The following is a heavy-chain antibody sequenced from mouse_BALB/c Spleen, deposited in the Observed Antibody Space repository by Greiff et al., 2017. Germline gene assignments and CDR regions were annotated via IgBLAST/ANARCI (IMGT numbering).Heavy chain of an antibody. Sequence: EVQGVESGGGLVKPGGSLKLSCAASGFTFSSYAMSWVRQTPEKRLEWVASISSGGSTYYPDSVKGRFTISRDNARNILYLQMSSLRSEDTAMYYCARRGRYIYAMDYWGQGTSVTVSS. CDR2: ISSGGST. CDR1: GFTFSSYA. J-gene: IGHJ4*01. CDR3: ARRGRYIYAMDY. D-gene: IGHD2-14*01. V-gene: IGHV5-6-5*01.